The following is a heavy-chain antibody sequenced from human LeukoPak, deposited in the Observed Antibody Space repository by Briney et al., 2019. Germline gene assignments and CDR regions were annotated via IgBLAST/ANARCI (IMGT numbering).Heavy chain of an antibody. V-gene: IGHV3-21*01. CDR3: ARDGHGDGILTGHSYFGMDV. CDR2: ITISSNFI. D-gene: IGHD3-9*01. CDR1: GFSLSSYS. J-gene: IGHJ6*02. Sequence: PGGSLRLSCAASGFSLSSYSMNWVRQAQGKGLEGVSSITISSNFIYYADSVKGRFTISRDNAKNSLYLQMNSLRAEDTAVYFCARDGHGDGILTGHSYFGMDVWGQGTTVTVSS.